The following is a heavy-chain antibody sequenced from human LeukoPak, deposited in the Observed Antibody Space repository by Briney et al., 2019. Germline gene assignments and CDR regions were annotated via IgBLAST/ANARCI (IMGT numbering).Heavy chain of an antibody. CDR1: GYTFTSYG. CDR2: ISAYNGNT. CDR3: ARESEGYSYDSSGILGDY. J-gene: IGHJ4*02. Sequence: ASVKVSCKASGYTFTSYGISWVRQTPGQGLEWMGWISAYNGNTNYAQKLQGRVTMTTDTSTSTAYMELRSLRSDDTAVYYCARESEGYSYDSSGILGDYWGQGTLVTVSS. V-gene: IGHV1-18*01. D-gene: IGHD3-22*01.